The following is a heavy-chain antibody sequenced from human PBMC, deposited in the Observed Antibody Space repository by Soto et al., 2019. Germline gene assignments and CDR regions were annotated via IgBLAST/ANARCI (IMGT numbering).Heavy chain of an antibody. V-gene: IGHV1-46*01. D-gene: IGHD2-15*01. CDR3: ARAAGRGNGMDV. CDR1: GYTFTSYY. J-gene: IGHJ6*02. Sequence: GASVKVSCKASGYTFTSYYMHCVRQAPGQGLEWMGIINPSGGSTSYAQKFQGRVTMTRDTSTSTVYMELSSLRSEDTAVYYCARAAGRGNGMDVWGQGTTVTVSS. CDR2: INPSGGST.